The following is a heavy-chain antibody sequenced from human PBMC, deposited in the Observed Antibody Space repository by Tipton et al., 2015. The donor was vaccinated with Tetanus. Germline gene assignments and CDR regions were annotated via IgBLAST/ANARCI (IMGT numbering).Heavy chain of an antibody. CDR1: GYTFTNYY. V-gene: IGHV1-46*01. D-gene: IGHD3-22*01. J-gene: IGHJ6*02. Sequence: QVQLVQSGAEVKKPGASVKVSCKASGYTFTNYYMHWVRQAPGQGLEWMGVINPSAGTTRYEQKFQGRVIMTRDTPTTTVYMELNSLRSEDTAVFYCARSYDFYDSTGYTDDGMDVWGQGTSVTVSS. CDR2: INPSAGTT. CDR3: ARSYDFYDSTGYTDDGMDV.